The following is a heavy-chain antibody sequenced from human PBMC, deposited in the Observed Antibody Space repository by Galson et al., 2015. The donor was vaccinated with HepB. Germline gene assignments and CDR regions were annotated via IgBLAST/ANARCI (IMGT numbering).Heavy chain of an antibody. CDR3: ATSYYYDSSGYKGAIDY. CDR1: GYRFTNYW. V-gene: IGHV5-10-1*01. CDR2: IDPSGSYI. D-gene: IGHD3-22*01. Sequence: QSGAEVKRPGESLRISCKGSGYRFTNYWISWVRQMPGKGLEWMGRIDPSGSYIKYSTSFPGHVTISADKSISTAYLQWSSLKASDTAMYYCATSYYYDSSGYKGAIDYWGQGTLVTVSP. J-gene: IGHJ4*02.